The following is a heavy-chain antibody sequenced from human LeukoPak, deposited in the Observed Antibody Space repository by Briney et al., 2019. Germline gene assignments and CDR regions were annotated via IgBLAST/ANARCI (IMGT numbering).Heavy chain of an antibody. V-gene: IGHV1-18*01. J-gene: IGHJ4*02. CDR2: ISAYNCNK. CDR1: GYTFTSYG. CDR3: VRGSYIVY. D-gene: IGHD1-26*01. Sequence: GASVKVSCKASGYTFTSYGISWVRQAPGQGLEWMGWISAYNCNKNYAQKPQGRVTMTTDTSTNRTYMEAKTLSSDDRAVYYCVRGSYIVYWGQGTLVTVPS.